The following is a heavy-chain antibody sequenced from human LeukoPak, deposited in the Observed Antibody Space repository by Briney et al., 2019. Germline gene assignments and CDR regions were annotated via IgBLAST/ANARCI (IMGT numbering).Heavy chain of an antibody. CDR2: ISYDGSNK. D-gene: IGHD6-19*01. V-gene: IGHV3-30*18. Sequence: GGSLRLSCAASGFTFSSNGMHWVRQAPGKGLEWVAVISYDGSNKYYADSVKGRFTISRDNSKNTLYLQMNSLRAEDTAVYYCAKTYSSGAMSLYFDYWGQGTLVTVSS. J-gene: IGHJ4*02. CDR1: GFTFSSNG. CDR3: AKTYSSGAMSLYFDY.